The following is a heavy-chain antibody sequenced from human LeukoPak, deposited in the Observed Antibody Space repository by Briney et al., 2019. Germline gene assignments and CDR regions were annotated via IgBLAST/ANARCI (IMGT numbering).Heavy chain of an antibody. Sequence: ASVKVSCKASGYTFTSYGISWVRQAPGQGLEWMGWISAYNGNTNYTQKLQGRVTMTTDTSTSTAYMELRSLRPDDTAVYYCARDRGITMVRGVIGMLNWFDSWGQGTLVTVSS. CDR3: ARDRGITMVRGVIGMLNWFDS. J-gene: IGHJ5*01. V-gene: IGHV1-18*01. CDR1: GYTFTSYG. CDR2: ISAYNGNT. D-gene: IGHD3-10*01.